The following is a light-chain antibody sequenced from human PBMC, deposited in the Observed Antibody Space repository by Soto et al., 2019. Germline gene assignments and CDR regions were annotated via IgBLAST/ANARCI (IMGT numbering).Light chain of an antibody. Sequence: QSALTQPASVSVPPGQSIVISCNGSRSDVGSYNLVSCYQQYPGKAPKVMIFEGTKRPSGVSDLFSGSKSGNTASLTISGLQTEDEADYYCCSYAGGRTYLFGTGTKVTVL. CDR3: CSYAGGRTYL. CDR1: RSDVGSYNL. CDR2: EGT. V-gene: IGLV2-23*01. J-gene: IGLJ1*01.